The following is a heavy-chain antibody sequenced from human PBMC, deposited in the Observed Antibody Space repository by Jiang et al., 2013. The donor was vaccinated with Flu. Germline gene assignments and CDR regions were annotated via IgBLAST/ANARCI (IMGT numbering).Heavy chain of an antibody. CDR1: GFTFSSYA. Sequence: GGSLRLSCAASGFTFSSYAMSWVRQAPGKGLEWVSAISGSGGSTYYADSVKGRFTISRDNSKNTLYLQMNSLRAEDTAVYYCAKGGDYEKYGGMDVWGQGTTVTVSS. CDR3: AKGGDYEKYGGMDV. V-gene: IGHV3-23*01. J-gene: IGHJ6*02. CDR2: ISGSGGST. D-gene: IGHD4-17*01.